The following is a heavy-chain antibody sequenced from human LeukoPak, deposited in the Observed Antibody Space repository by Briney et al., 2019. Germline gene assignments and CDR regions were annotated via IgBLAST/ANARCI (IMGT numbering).Heavy chain of an antibody. J-gene: IGHJ6*02. D-gene: IGHD5-18*01. V-gene: IGHV4-34*01. CDR2: INHSGST. CDR1: GGSFSGYY. CDR3: ARAPPDTAMADYYYGMDV. Sequence: SETLSLTCAVYGGSFSGYYWSWIRQPPGKGLEWIGEINHSGSTNYNPSPKSRVTISVDTSKNQFSLKLSSVTAADTAVYYCARAPPDTAMADYYYGMDVWGQGTTVTVSS.